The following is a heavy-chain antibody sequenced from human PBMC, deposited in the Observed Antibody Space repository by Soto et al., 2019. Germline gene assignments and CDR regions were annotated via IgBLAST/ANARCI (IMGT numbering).Heavy chain of an antibody. D-gene: IGHD3-16*01. CDR1: GYSFTSYW. J-gene: IGHJ6*02. V-gene: IGHV5-51*01. CDR3: ARRGGGSPDYYYYGMDV. Sequence: GESLKISCKGSGYSFTSYWIGWVCQMPGKGLEWTGIIYPGDSDTRYSPSFQGQVTISADRSISTAYLQWSSLKASDTAMYYCARRGGGSPDYYYYGMDVWGQGTTVTVSS. CDR2: IYPGDSDT.